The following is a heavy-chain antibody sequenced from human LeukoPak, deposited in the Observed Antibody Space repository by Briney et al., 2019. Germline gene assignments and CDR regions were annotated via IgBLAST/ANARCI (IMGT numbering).Heavy chain of an antibody. D-gene: IGHD6-13*01. V-gene: IGHV3-23*01. Sequence: PGGSLRLSCAASGFTFSSYAMTWVRQAPGKGLEWVSTISGSGGSTYYADSVKGRFTISRDNSKNTLHLQMNSLRAEDTAVYYCAKGPSAIAAAADWFGPWGQGTLVTVSS. J-gene: IGHJ5*02. CDR2: ISGSGGST. CDR3: AKGPSAIAAAADWFGP. CDR1: GFTFSSYA.